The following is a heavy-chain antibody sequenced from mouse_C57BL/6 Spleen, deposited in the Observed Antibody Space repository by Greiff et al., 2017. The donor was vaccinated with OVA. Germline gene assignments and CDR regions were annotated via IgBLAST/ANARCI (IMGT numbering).Heavy chain of an antibody. D-gene: IGHD2-4*01. CDR1: GYSITSGYY. Sequence: EVKLMESGPGLVKPSQSLSLTCSVTGYSITSGYYWNWIRQFPGNKLEWMGYISYDGSNNYNPSLKNRISITRDTSKNQFFLKLNSVTTEDTATYYCARVGDYDVGFDYWGQGTTLTVSS. J-gene: IGHJ2*01. CDR3: ARVGDYDVGFDY. CDR2: ISYDGSN. V-gene: IGHV3-6*01.